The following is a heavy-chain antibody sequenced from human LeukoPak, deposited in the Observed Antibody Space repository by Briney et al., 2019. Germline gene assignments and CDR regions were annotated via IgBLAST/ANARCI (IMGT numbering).Heavy chain of an antibody. CDR1: GGSFSGYY. V-gene: IGHV4-34*01. CDR3: ARDAIYLYYFDY. Sequence: SETLSLTCAVYGGSFSGYYWSWIRQPPGKGLEGIGEINHSGSTNYNPSLKSRVTISVDTCKNQFSLKLSSVTAADTAVYYCARDAIYLYYFDYWGQGTLVTVSS. J-gene: IGHJ4*02. CDR2: INHSGST. D-gene: IGHD2-2*02.